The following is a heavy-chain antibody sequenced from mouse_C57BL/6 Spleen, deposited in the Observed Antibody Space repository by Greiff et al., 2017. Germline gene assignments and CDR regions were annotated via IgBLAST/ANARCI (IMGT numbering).Heavy chain of an antibody. CDR1: GYTFTSYW. CDR3: ARGGYHFDY. J-gene: IGHJ2*01. CDR2: IDPSDSYT. D-gene: IGHD2-2*01. V-gene: IGHV1-69*01. Sequence: QVQLKESGAELVMPGASVKLSCKASGYTFTSYWVHWVKQRPGQGLEWIGEIDPSDSYTNYNRKFKGKSTLTVDKSSSTAYMQVSSLTSEDSAVYYCARGGYHFDYWGQGTTLTVSS.